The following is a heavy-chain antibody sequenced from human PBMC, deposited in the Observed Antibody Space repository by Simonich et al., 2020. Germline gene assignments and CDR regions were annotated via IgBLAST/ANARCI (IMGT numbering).Heavy chain of an antibody. CDR2: IRSSSSYI. D-gene: IGHD3-16*01. J-gene: IGHJ3*02. CDR1: GFTFSSYS. V-gene: IGHV3-21*01. Sequence: EVQLVESGGGLVKPGGSLRLSCAASGFTFSSYSMNWGRQAPGRGSEWVYTIRSSSSYIYYEDSVKGRFTISRDNAKNSLYLQMNSLRAEDTAVYYCAREQARGGAFDIWGQGTMVTVSS. CDR3: AREQARGGAFDI.